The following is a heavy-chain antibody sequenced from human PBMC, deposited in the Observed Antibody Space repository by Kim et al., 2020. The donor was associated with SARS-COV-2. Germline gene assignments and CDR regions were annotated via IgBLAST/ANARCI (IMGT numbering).Heavy chain of an antibody. J-gene: IGHJ3*02. D-gene: IGHD2-15*01. Sequence: TSYADSVKGRFTISRDNAKNTLYLQMNSLRAEDTAVYYCAREGYPDAFDIWGQGTMVTVSS. V-gene: IGHV3-74*01. CDR3: AREGYPDAFDI. CDR2: T.